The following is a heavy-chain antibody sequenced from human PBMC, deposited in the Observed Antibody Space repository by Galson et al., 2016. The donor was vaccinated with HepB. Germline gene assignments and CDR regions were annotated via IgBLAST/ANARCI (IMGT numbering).Heavy chain of an antibody. V-gene: IGHV3-23*01. Sequence: SLRLSCAASGFVLSNFGLSWVRQAPGKGLEWVASISTRRTTYYSDPVQGRFTISRDNSNNTLYLQMNGLRAEDTAVYYCAKERLVRRIFDHWGQGTLLTVSS. CDR1: GFVLSNFG. CDR3: AKERLVRRIFDH. J-gene: IGHJ4*02. CDR2: ISTRRTT. D-gene: IGHD1-1*01.